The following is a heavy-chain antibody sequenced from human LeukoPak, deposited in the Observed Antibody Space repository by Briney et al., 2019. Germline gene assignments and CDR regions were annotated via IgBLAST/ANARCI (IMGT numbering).Heavy chain of an antibody. CDR2: IKHDGSET. J-gene: IGHJ5*02. D-gene: IGHD3-22*01. Sequence: GGSLRLSCAASGFTFSRHWMSWVRQAPGKGLEWVANIKHDGSETNYVDSVKGRFSISRDNAKNSLTLQMSSLRADDTAVYYCARDRPHYETTNFSAPGAKETLVTVPS. V-gene: IGHV3-7*01. CDR3: ARDRPHYETTNFSAP. CDR1: GFTFSRHW.